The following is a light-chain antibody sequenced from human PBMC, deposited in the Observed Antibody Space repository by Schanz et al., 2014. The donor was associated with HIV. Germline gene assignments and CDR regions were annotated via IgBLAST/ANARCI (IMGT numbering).Light chain of an antibody. CDR3: SSYAGTNNLWV. Sequence: QSALTQPPSASGSPGQSVTLSCTGTSSNVGGHDRVSWYQQYPGKAPKLLIYEVDKRPSGVPDRFSGSKSGNTASLTVSGLQAEDEADYYCSSYAGTNNLWVFGGGTKLTVL. CDR1: SSNVGGHDR. J-gene: IGLJ3*02. CDR2: EVD. V-gene: IGLV2-8*01.